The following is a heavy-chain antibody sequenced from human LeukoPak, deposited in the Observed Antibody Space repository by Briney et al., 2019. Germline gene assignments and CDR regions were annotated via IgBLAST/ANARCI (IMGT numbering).Heavy chain of an antibody. J-gene: IGHJ4*02. CDR1: GYTFTGYY. CDR3: AMAYGSGSYYFDY. CDR2: INPNSGGT. D-gene: IGHD3-10*01. V-gene: IGHV1-2*02. Sequence: ASVKVSCKASGYTFTGYYMHWVRQAPGQGLEWMGWINPNSGGTNYAQKFQGRVTMTRDTSISTAYMGLSRLRSDDTAVYYCAMAYGSGSYYFDYWGQGTLVTVSS.